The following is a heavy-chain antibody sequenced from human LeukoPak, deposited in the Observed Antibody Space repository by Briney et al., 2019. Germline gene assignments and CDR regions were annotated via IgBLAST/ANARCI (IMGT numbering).Heavy chain of an antibody. CDR3: ARGGSSSWYEYWYFDL. Sequence: GGSLRLSCAASGFTFSDYYMSWIRQAPGKGLEWVSYISSSGSTIYYADSVKGRFTISRDNAKNSLYLQMNSLRAEDTAVYYCARGGSSSWYEYWYFDLWGRGTLVTVSS. V-gene: IGHV3-11*04. D-gene: IGHD6-13*01. CDR2: ISSSGSTI. J-gene: IGHJ2*01. CDR1: GFTFSDYY.